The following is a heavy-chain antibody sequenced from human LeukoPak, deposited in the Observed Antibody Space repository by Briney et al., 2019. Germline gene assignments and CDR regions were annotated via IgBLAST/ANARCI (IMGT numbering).Heavy chain of an antibody. J-gene: IGHJ4*02. CDR2: IYYSGST. CDR3: ARSPPDYYDSSAFDY. D-gene: IGHD3-22*01. Sequence: PSETLSLTCTISGGSISSSSYYWGWIRQPPGKGLEWIGSIYYSGSTYYNPSLKSRVTISVDTSKNQFSLKLSSVTAADTAVYYCARSPPDYYDSSAFDYWGQGTLVTVSS. CDR1: GGSISSSSYY. V-gene: IGHV4-39*07.